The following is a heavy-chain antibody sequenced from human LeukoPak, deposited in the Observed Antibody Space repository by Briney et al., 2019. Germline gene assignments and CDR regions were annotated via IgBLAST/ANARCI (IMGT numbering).Heavy chain of an antibody. J-gene: IGHJ6*03. D-gene: IGHD3-10*01. Sequence: SETLSLTCTVSGGSISNSSYYWGWIRQPPGKGLEWMGSLYYSVTTSYNPSLKSRVTISVDTSKNQFSLKLSSVTAADTAVYYCARGSMVRGVKYYYYYYMDVWGKGTTVTISS. CDR3: ARGSMVRGVKYYYYYYMDV. CDR1: GGSISNSSYY. CDR2: LYYSVTT. V-gene: IGHV4-39*01.